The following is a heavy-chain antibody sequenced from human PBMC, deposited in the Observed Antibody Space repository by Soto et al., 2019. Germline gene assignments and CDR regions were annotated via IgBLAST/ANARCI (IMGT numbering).Heavy chain of an antibody. J-gene: IGHJ4*02. CDR2: IYYNDDR. Sequence: SGPTLVNPTQTLTLTYTFSGFSFTTAGAAVGWIRQTPGGALEWLTLIYYNDDRRFSPSLKTRLTITGDTSKNQVVLSLTNVDPGDTATYFCAHSDGGYEIIYFDFWGQGTPVTVSS. D-gene: IGHD5-12*01. CDR1: GFSFTTAGAA. CDR3: AHSDGGYEIIYFDF. V-gene: IGHV2-5*01.